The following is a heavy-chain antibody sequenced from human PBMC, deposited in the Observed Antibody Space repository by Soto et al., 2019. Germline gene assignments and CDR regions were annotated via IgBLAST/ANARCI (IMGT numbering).Heavy chain of an antibody. CDR2: IYYNGST. Sequence: SATLSLTCTGSGGSISSYYWCWIRQPPGKGLERIGYIYYNGSTNYNRSLKSRETISVGTPKNQSSLTLSSVTAEDTAAFYCTRHTRLRFSPYYYYYMDVWGKGTTVTVSS. D-gene: IGHD3-3*01. CDR1: GGSISSYY. CDR3: TRHTRLRFSPYYYYYMDV. J-gene: IGHJ6*03. V-gene: IGHV4-59*08.